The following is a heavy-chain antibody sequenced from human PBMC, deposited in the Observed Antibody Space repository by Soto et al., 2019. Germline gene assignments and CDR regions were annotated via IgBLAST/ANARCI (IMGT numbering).Heavy chain of an antibody. D-gene: IGHD2-21*02. J-gene: IGHJ3*02. CDR3: ARQKRGGLKYCGGDCYSDAFDI. CDR1: GGSFSGYY. CDR2: IPHSGST. Sequence: ETLSLTCAVYGGSFSGYYWSWIRQPPGEGLEWIGEIPHSGSTNYNPSLKSRVTISVDTSKNQFSLKLSSVTAADTAAYYCARQKRGGLKYCGGDCYSDAFDIWGQGTMVTVSS. V-gene: IGHV4-34*01.